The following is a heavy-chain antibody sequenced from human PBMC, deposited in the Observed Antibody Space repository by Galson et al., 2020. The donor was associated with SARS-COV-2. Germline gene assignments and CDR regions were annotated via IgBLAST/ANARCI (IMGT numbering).Heavy chain of an antibody. CDR3: ARHRSSSSLYYGMDV. CDR1: GGSISSTYYY. CDR2: IYSSGSS. J-gene: IGHJ6*02. V-gene: IGHV4-39*01. Sequence: ETSETLSLTCTVSGGSISSTYYYWAWIRQTPGKGLQWIGSIYSSGSSHHNPSLKSRVTISVDTSKNQFSLKLSSVTAADTAVYFCARHRSSSSLYYGMDVWGQGTRSPSP. D-gene: IGHD6-6*01.